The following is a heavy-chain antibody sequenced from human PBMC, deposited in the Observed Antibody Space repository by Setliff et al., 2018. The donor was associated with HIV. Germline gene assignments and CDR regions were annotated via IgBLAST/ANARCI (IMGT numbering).Heavy chain of an antibody. CDR3: ARREYSSSSPPFDY. CDR1: GGSISSSSYY. V-gene: IGHV4-39*01. CDR2: IYYSGST. Sequence: LSLTCTVSGGSISSSSYYWGWIRQPPGKGLEWIGTIYYSGSTYSNPSLKSRVTMSVDTSKNQFSLKLISVTAAGTAVYYCARREYSSSSPPFDYWGQGTLVTVSS. D-gene: IGHD6-6*01. J-gene: IGHJ4*02.